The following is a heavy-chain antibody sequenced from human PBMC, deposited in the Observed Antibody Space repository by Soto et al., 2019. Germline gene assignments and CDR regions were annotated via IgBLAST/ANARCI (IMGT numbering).Heavy chain of an antibody. CDR1: GFRFSSYS. V-gene: IGHV3-23*01. CDR3: ATMNGYFEY. CDR2: ITATGDRT. J-gene: IGHJ4*02. D-gene: IGHD3-22*01. Sequence: GGSLRLSCADSGFRFSSYSMSWVRQTPGKGLEWVAAITATGDRTYYADSVTGRLTISRDNSKKTHYLQMTSLRAEDTAMYYCATMNGYFEYWGQGTPVTVSS.